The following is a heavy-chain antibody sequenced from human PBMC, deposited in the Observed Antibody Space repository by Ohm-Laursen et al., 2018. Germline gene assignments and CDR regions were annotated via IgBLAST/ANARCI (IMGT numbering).Heavy chain of an antibody. V-gene: IGHV4-4*07. J-gene: IGHJ6*02. CDR3: AKPGGDDFWSGSAYHYGMDV. CDR2: LDTGGST. CDR1: GGSVSTYY. D-gene: IGHD3-3*01. Sequence: SQTLSLTCTVSGGSVSTYYWNWIRQPAGKGLEWIGRLDTGGSTNYNPSLKSRVTMSVDSSKNQFSLKLSSVTAADTAVYYCAKPGGDDFWSGSAYHYGMDVWGQGTTVTVSS.